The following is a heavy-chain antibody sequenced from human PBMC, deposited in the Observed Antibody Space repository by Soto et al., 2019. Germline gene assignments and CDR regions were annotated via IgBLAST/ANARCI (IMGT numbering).Heavy chain of an antibody. J-gene: IGHJ6*02. V-gene: IGHV1-18*04. CDR3: ARGPEYSSGADYYGMDV. CDR2: ISAYNGNT. Sequence: GASVKVSCKASGYTFTSYGISWVRQAPRQGLEWMGWISAYNGNTNYAQKLQGRVTMTTDTSTSTAYMELRSLRSDDTAVYYCARGPEYSSGADYYGMDVWGQGTTVTVSS. CDR1: GYTFTSYG. D-gene: IGHD6-19*01.